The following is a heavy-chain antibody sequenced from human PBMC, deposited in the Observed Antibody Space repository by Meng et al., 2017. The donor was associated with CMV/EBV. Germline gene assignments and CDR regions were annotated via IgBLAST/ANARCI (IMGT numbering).Heavy chain of an antibody. Sequence: GESLKISCAASGFTFSSYGMHWVRQAPGKGLEWVAFIRYDGSNKYYADSVKGRFTISRDNSKNTLYLQMNSLRAEDTAVYYCAKDGYCSTSCYEAAYYYYGMDVWGQGTTVTVSS. V-gene: IGHV3-30*02. CDR1: GFTFSSYG. CDR2: IRYDGSNK. J-gene: IGHJ6*02. CDR3: AKDGYCSTSCYEAAYYYYGMDV. D-gene: IGHD2-2*01.